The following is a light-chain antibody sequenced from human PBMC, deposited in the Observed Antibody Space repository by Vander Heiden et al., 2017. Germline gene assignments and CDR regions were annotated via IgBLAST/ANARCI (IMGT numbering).Light chain of an antibody. V-gene: IGKV2D-29*01. J-gene: IGKJ2*01. Sequence: IVMTQTPLSLSVAPGQSASISCKSTHSLLHSDGKTYFYWYVQKPGQPPQILIYEISNRFSGVPDRFTGSASGTDFTLKISLVDAEDVGVYYCRRSIDFPRTFGQGTKLEIK. CDR1: HSLLHSDGKTY. CDR3: RRSIDFPRT. CDR2: EIS.